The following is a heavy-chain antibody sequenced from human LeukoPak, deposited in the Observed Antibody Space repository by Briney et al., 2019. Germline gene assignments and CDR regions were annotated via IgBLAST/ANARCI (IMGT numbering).Heavy chain of an antibody. J-gene: IGHJ3*02. CDR2: INPSGGST. V-gene: IGHV1-46*01. Sequence: ASVKVSCKASGYTFTSYYMHWVRQAPGQGLEWMGIINPSGGSTSYAQKFQGRVTMTRDTSTSTVYMELSSLRSEDTAVYYCARDFRVGATSRRFAFGIWGQGTMVTVSS. CDR1: GYTFTSYY. CDR3: ARDFRVGATSRRFAFGI. D-gene: IGHD1-26*01.